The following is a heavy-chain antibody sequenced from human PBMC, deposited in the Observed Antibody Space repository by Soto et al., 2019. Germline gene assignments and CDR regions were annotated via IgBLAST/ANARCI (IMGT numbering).Heavy chain of an antibody. CDR2: ISGSGGST. Sequence: GGSLRLSCAASGFTFSSYAMRWVRQAPGKGMEWVSAISGSGGSTYYADSVKGRFTISRDNSTNTLYLQMYSLRAEDTAVNHCANDVIAAAGQGGQGTLVAVSS. CDR1: GFTFSSYA. D-gene: IGHD6-13*01. CDR3: ANDVIAAAGQ. V-gene: IGHV3-23*01. J-gene: IGHJ4*02.